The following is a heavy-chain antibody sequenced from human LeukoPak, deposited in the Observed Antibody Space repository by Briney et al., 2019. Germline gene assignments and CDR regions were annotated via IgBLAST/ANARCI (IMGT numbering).Heavy chain of an antibody. D-gene: IGHD5-18*01. CDR2: INPSGGST. V-gene: IGHV1-46*01. CDR3: ARCEYSYGCYFDY. CDR1: GYTFTSYY. J-gene: IGHJ4*02. Sequence: ASVEVSCKASGYTFTSYYMHWVRQAPGQGLEWMGIINPSGGSTSYAQKFQGRVTMTRDTSTSTVYMELSSLRSEDTAVYYRARCEYSYGCYFDYWGQGTLVTVSS.